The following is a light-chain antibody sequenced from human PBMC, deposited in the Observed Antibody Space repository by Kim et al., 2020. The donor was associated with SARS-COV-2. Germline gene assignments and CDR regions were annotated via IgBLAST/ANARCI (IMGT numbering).Light chain of an antibody. CDR3: QAWDSSTYV. CDR1: TLGDKY. Sequence: VAPGQTASISCSGDTLGDKYACWYQQKPGQSPVLVIYQDSKRPSGIPERFSGSNSGNTATLTISGTQAMDEADYYCQAWDSSTYVFGTGTKVTVL. V-gene: IGLV3-1*01. CDR2: QDS. J-gene: IGLJ1*01.